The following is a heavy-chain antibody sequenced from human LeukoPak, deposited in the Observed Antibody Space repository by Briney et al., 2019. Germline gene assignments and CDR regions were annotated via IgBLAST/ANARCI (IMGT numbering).Heavy chain of an antibody. Sequence: ASVKVSCKASGYTFTGYYMHWVRQAPGQGLEWMGRINPNSGGTNYAQKFQGRVTMTRDTSISTAYMELSSLRSEDTAMYYCARAPYYYYYMDVWGKGTTVTVSS. J-gene: IGHJ6*03. CDR1: GYTFTGYY. CDR3: ARAPYYYYYMDV. CDR2: INPNSGGT. V-gene: IGHV1-2*06.